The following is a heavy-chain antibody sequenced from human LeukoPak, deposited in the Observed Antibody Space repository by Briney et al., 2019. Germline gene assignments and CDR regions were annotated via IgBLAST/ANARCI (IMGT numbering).Heavy chain of an antibody. CDR1: GGSISSYY. D-gene: IGHD6-19*01. CDR2: IYYSGST. Sequence: KPSETLSLTCTVSGGSISSYYWSWIRQTPGKGLEWIGDIYYSGSTNYNPSLKSRVTMSVDTSKNQFSLRLSSVTAADTAVYYCARQGYISGQGFRNNWFDPWGQGSLVTVSS. J-gene: IGHJ5*02. V-gene: IGHV4-59*08. CDR3: ARQGYISGQGFRNNWFDP.